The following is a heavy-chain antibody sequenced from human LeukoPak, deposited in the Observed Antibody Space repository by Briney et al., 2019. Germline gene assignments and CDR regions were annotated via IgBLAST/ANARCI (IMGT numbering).Heavy chain of an antibody. CDR3: ARSGRDGYNSAGNWFDP. CDR2: IYYSGST. V-gene: IGHV4-59*01. CDR1: GGSISSYY. D-gene: IGHD5-24*01. Sequence: SETLSLTCTVSGGSISSYYWSWIRQPPGKGLEWIGYIYYSGSTNYNPSLKSRVTISVDTSKNQFSLKLSSVTAADTAVYYCARSGRDGYNSAGNWFDPWGQGTLVTVSS. J-gene: IGHJ5*02.